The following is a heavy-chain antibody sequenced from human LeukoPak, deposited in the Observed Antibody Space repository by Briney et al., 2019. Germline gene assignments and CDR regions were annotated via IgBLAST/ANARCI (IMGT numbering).Heavy chain of an antibody. CDR3: ARAPSEIGGYYPEYFRH. CDR2: IKSDGGT. J-gene: IGHJ1*01. CDR1: GFTFSRYW. Sequence: PGGSLRLSCAASGFTFSRYWMHWVRQAPGKGLVWVSRIKSDGGTNYADSVKGRPTISRDNAKNTVSLQMNSLRAEDTGVYYCARAPSEIGGYYPEYFRHWGQGTRVTVSS. D-gene: IGHD3-22*01. V-gene: IGHV3-74*01.